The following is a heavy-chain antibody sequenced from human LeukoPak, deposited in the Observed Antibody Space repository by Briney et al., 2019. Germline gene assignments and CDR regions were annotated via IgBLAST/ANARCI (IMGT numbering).Heavy chain of an antibody. CDR2: INAGNGNT. D-gene: IGHD1-26*01. CDR1: GYTFTSYG. J-gene: IGHJ4*02. V-gene: IGHV1-3*03. Sequence: VASVKVSCKASGYTFTSYGISWVRQAPGQGLEWMGWINAGNGNTRYSQEFKGRVTITRDTSASTVYMELSSLRSEDMAVYFCARSLGMGATLDYWGRGTLVTVSS. CDR3: ARSLGMGATLDY.